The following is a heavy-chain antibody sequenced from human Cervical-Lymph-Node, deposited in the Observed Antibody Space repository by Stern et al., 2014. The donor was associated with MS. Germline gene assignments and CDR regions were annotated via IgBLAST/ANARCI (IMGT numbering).Heavy chain of an antibody. CDR1: GFSLKTNAMC. CDR3: AHGFNGCYWADY. CDR2: IHGDDEK. Sequence: QITLKESGPALVKPTETLTLTCTFSGFSLKTNAMCVSWIRQSPGKALEWLARIHGDDEKYYSRTLETRLTISKDTSTNQVVLPMANMDPVDSGTYFCAHGFNGCYWADYWGQGTLVAVSS. J-gene: IGHJ4*02. D-gene: IGHD2-2*01. V-gene: IGHV2-70*12.